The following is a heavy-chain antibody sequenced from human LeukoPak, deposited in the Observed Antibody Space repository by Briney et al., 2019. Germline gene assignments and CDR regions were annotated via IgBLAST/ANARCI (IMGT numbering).Heavy chain of an antibody. CDR1: GGSISSSSYY. Sequence: PSETLSLTCTVSGGSISSSSYYWGWTRQPPGKGLEWIGSIYYSGSTYYNPSLKSRVTISVDTSKNQFSLKLSSVTAADTAVYYCARLLRSSSWGPRLDAFDIWGQGTMVTVSS. D-gene: IGHD6-13*01. CDR2: IYYSGST. J-gene: IGHJ3*02. V-gene: IGHV4-39*01. CDR3: ARLLRSSSWGPRLDAFDI.